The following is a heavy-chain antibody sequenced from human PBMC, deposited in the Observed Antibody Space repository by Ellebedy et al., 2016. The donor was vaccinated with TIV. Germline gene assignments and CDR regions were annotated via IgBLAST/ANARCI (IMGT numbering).Heavy chain of an antibody. CDR1: GASISSHY. CDR3: ASSPNGDYGIDY. CDR2: IYYTGSN. D-gene: IGHD4-17*01. V-gene: IGHV4-59*11. Sequence: SETLSLTXIVSGASISSHYWSWIRQHPGRGLEWIGWIYYTGSNKHNPSLKSRVTISLDTSKNQFSLKLSSVTAADTAVYYCASSPNGDYGIDYWGQGTLVTVSS. J-gene: IGHJ4*02.